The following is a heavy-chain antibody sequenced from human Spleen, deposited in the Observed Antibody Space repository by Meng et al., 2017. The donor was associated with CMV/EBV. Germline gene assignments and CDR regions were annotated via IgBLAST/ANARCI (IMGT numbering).Heavy chain of an antibody. D-gene: IGHD2-2*01. CDR2: IWYDGSNK. V-gene: IGHV3-33*06. J-gene: IGHJ6*02. CDR1: GFTFSNYG. Sequence: GESLKISCAASGFTFSNYGMHWVRQAPGKGLEWVAIIWYDGSNKYYADSVKGRFTISRDNSKNTLYLQMNSLRAEDTAVYYCAKDAYQTSGYCSSTSCNYYYYGMDVWGQGTTVTVSS. CDR3: AKDAYQTSGYCSSTSCNYYYYGMDV.